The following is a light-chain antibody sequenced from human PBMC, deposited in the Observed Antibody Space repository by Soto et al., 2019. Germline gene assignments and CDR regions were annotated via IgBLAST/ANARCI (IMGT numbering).Light chain of an antibody. CDR2: DVS. Sequence: QSALTQPASVSGSPRQSITISCTGTSSDVGGYNYVSWYQQHPGKVPKLMICDVSNRPSGVSNRFSGSKSGNTASLTISGLQAEDEADYYCSSYTSSSTDVFGTGTKLTVL. J-gene: IGLJ1*01. V-gene: IGLV2-14*01. CDR3: SSYTSSSTDV. CDR1: SSDVGGYNY.